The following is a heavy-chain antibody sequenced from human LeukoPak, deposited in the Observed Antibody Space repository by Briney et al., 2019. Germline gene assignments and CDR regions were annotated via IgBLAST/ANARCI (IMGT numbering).Heavy chain of an antibody. V-gene: IGHV1-69*13. CDR3: ARSGDTASWGYYYYYYMDV. D-gene: IGHD5-18*01. Sequence: SVKVSCKASKGTFSSYAISWVRQAPGQGLEWMGGIIPIFGTANYAQKFQGRVAITADESTSTAYMELSSLRSEDTAVYYCARSGDTASWGYYYYYYMDVWGKGTTVTVSS. J-gene: IGHJ6*03. CDR2: IIPIFGTA. CDR1: KGTFSSYA.